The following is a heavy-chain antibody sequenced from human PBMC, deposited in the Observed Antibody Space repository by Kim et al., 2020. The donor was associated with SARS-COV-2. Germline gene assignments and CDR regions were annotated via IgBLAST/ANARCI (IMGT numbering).Heavy chain of an antibody. CDR2: INGDGSGT. CDR3: ARTRRENWFDS. Sequence: GGSLRLSCAASGFTLSNYWMQWVRQAPGKGLVWVSRINGDGSGTSYADSVKGRFIISRDNAKNTLYLQMSSLRAEDTAVYYCARTRRENWFDSWGQGTLVTVSS. CDR1: GFTLSNYW. V-gene: IGHV3-74*01. J-gene: IGHJ5*01.